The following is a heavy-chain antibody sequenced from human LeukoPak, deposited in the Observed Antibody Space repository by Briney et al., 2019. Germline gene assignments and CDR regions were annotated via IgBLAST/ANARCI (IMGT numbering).Heavy chain of an antibody. CDR3: ARGASSGWYGTFFY. J-gene: IGHJ4*02. D-gene: IGHD6-19*01. Sequence: ASVKVSCKASGYTFTGYYMHWVRQAPGQGLEWMGWINPNSGGTNYAQKFQGWVTMTRDTSISTAYMELSRLRFDDTAVYYCARGASSGWYGTFFYWGQGTLVTVSS. V-gene: IGHV1-2*04. CDR2: INPNSGGT. CDR1: GYTFTGYY.